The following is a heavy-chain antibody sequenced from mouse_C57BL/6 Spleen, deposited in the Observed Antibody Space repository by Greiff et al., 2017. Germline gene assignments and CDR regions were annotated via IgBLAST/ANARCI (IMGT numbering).Heavy chain of an antibody. V-gene: IGHV1-72*01. CDR2: IDPHSGGS. CDR3: ARHDGYYGYYAMDY. D-gene: IGHD2-3*01. CDR1: GYTFTSYW. Sequence: VQLQQPGAELVKPGASVKLSCKASGYTFTSYWMHWVKQRPGRGLEWIGRIDPHSGGSKSNEKFKSKAPLTVDKPSSTAYMQLSSLTSEDSAVYYCARHDGYYGYYAMDYGGQGTSVTVSS. J-gene: IGHJ4*01.